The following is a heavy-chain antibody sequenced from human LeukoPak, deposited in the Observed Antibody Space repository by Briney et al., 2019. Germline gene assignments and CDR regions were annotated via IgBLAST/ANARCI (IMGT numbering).Heavy chain of an antibody. CDR1: GGTFSSYA. J-gene: IGHJ4*02. CDR2: IIPIFGTA. D-gene: IGHD2-2*01. Sequence: ASVKVSCKASGGTFSSYAISWVRQAPGQGREWMGGIIPIFGTANYAQKFQGRVTITADESTSTAYMELSSLRSEDTAVYYCARSAVSYCSSTSSPFYYWGQGTLVTVSS. V-gene: IGHV1-69*01. CDR3: ARSAVSYCSSTSSPFYY.